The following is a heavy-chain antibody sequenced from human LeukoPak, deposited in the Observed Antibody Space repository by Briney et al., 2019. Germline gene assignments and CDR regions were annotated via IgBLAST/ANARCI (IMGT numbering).Heavy chain of an antibody. Sequence: PSETLSLTCSVPGASISSGSNYWGWIRQPPGKTLEWIGSIFSSGSTYYNPSLKSRVIIIIDTPKNHFSLALSSVTAADTAVYYCARGPRVTFFDHWGQGTLVTVSS. CDR3: ARGPRVTFFDH. D-gene: IGHD4-17*01. J-gene: IGHJ4*02. V-gene: IGHV4-39*07. CDR2: IFSSGST. CDR1: GASISSGSNY.